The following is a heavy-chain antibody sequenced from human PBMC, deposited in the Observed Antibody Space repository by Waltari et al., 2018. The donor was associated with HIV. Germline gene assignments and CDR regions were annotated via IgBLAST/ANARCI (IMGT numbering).Heavy chain of an antibody. D-gene: IGHD1-26*01. V-gene: IGHV4-34*01. J-gene: IGHJ2*01. CDR2: INHSGST. CDR1: GGSFSVYY. Sequence: VQLQQWGAGLLKPSETLSLTCAVYGGSFSVYYWSWIRQPPGKGLEWIGEINHSGSTNYNPSLKGRVTISVDTSKNQFSLKLNSVTAADTAVYYCAREREWYFDLWGRGTLVTVSS. CDR3: AREREWYFDL.